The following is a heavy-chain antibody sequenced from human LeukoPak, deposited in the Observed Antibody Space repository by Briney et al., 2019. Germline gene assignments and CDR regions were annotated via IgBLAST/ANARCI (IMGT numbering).Heavy chain of an antibody. D-gene: IGHD4-17*01. J-gene: IGHJ3*01. CDR2: IIVGSGAT. V-gene: IGHV1-58*01. Sequence: SVKVSCKASGGTFSTSAVQWVRQARGQRLEWIGWIIVGSGATNYAQSLQGRFTITRDMSTNTAYMELSSLGSEDSAVYYCAAELYGVYTDCCTFHLWGQGTMVTVSS. CDR1: GGTFSTSA. CDR3: AAELYGVYTDCCTFHL.